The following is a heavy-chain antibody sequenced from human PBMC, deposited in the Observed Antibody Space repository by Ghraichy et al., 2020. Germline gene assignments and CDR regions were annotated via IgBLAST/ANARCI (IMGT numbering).Heavy chain of an antibody. CDR1: GFTFSSYW. V-gene: IGHV3-7*03. Sequence: GGSLRLSCAASGFTFSSYWMTWVRQAPGKGLEWVANIKRDGSEKNYVDSVRGRFTISRDNAKNSLYLQMNSLRAEDTAVYYCARDQEGGARYDYWGQGTLVTGSS. J-gene: IGHJ4*02. CDR3: ARDQEGGARYDY. CDR2: IKRDGSEK. D-gene: IGHD1-26*01.